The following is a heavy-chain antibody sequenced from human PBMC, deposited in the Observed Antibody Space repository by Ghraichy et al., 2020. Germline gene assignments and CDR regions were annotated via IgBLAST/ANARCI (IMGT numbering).Heavy chain of an antibody. CDR2: INAGNGNT. CDR1: GFIFTNYA. V-gene: IGHV1-3*01. Sequence: ASVKVSCKASGFIFTNYAIHWVRQAPGQRLEWMGWINAGNGNTKYSQKFQGRVTITRDTSASTAYMELSSLRSEDTAVYYCARGHLRSGAFVYWGQGTLVTVSS. J-gene: IGHJ4*02. D-gene: IGHD2-15*01. CDR3: ARGHLRSGAFVY.